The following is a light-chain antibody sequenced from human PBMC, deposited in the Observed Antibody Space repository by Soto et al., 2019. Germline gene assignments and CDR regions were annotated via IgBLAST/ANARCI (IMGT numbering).Light chain of an antibody. CDR2: AAS. CDR1: QSIRKY. Sequence: DIQMTQSPSSLSASVGDRVIITCRASQSIRKYLNWYQHKPGKVPTLLIYAASSLQSGVPSRFSGSGSGTEFTLTITSLQPEDFATYYCQQTYSTPGWTFGQGTKVDIK. J-gene: IGKJ1*01. V-gene: IGKV1-39*01. CDR3: QQTYSTPGWT.